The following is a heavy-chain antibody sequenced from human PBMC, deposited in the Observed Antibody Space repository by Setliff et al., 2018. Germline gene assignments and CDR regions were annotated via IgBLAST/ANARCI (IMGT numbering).Heavy chain of an antibody. Sequence: PGGSLRLSCAASGFTFNTYWMTWVRQAPGKGLEWVANIKQDGSEKYYVDSVKGRFTISRDNVKNSLYLQMSSLRAEDTAVYYCAKPTTVTTTHCYYYMDVWGKGTTVTVSS. J-gene: IGHJ6*03. CDR3: AKPTTVTTTHCYYYMDV. CDR1: GFTFNTYW. CDR2: IKQDGSEK. V-gene: IGHV3-7*03. D-gene: IGHD4-4*01.